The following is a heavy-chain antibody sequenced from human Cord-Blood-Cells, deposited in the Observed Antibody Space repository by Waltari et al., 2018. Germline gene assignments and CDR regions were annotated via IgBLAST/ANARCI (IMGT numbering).Heavy chain of an antibody. CDR3: ASGLAARPLVFDY. V-gene: IGHV4-31*03. CDR2: IYYSGST. J-gene: IGHJ4*02. D-gene: IGHD6-6*01. Sequence: QVQLQESGPGLVKPSQTLSLTCTVSGGSISSGGYSWSWIRQHPGKGLEWIGYIYYSGSTYYNPSLKSRVTISVDTSKNQFSLKLSSVTAADTTVYYCASGLAARPLVFDYWGQGTLVTVSS. CDR1: GGSISSGGYS.